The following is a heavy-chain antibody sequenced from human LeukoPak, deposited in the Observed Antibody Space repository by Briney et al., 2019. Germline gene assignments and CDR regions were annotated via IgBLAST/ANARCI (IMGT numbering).Heavy chain of an antibody. D-gene: IGHD3-10*01. CDR2: INPSGGST. CDR1: GYTFTSDY. J-gene: IGHJ4*02. CDR3: ATTLRGYYFDY. Sequence: ASVKVSCTASGYTFTSDYMHWVRQAPGQGLEWLGLINPSGGSTSNAQKFQGRVTLTRDTSTSTVYMELSSLRSEDTAVYYCATTLRGYYFDYWGQGTLVAVSS. V-gene: IGHV1-46*01.